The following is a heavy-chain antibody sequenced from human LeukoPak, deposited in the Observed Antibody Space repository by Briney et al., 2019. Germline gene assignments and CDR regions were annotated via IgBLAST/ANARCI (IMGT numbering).Heavy chain of an antibody. D-gene: IGHD3-10*01. J-gene: IGHJ6*02. V-gene: IGHV3-48*02. CDR1: GFTFSTYS. CDR3: ARDITMVRGLIDYYYGMDV. CDR2: ISSSSGTI. Sequence: PGGSLRLSCAASGFTFSTYSMNWVRQAPGKGLEWVAYISSSSGTIYYADSVKGRFTSSRDNAKNSLFLQMNSLRDEDTAVYYCARDITMVRGLIDYYYGMDVWGQGTTVTVSS.